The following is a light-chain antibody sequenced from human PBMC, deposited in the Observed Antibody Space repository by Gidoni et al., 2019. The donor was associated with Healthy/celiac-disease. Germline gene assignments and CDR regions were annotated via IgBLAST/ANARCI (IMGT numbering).Light chain of an antibody. V-gene: IGKV3-11*01. J-gene: IGKJ2*01. CDR3: QQRSNWPPNT. CDR2: DAS. CDR1: QSVSSY. Sequence: EILLTQSPATLSLSPGERATLPCRASQSVSSYLAWYQQKPGQAPRLLIYDASNRATGIPARFSGSGSGTDFTLTISSLEPEDFAVYYCQQRSNWPPNTFGQGTKLEIK.